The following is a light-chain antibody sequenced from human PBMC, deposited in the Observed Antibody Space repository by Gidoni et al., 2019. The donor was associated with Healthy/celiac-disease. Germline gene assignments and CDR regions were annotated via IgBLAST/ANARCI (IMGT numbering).Light chain of an antibody. V-gene: IGKV3-11*01. J-gene: IGKJ4*01. CDR3: QQRRN. Sequence: EIVLTQSPATLSLSPGERATLSCRASQSVSSYLAWYQQKPGQAPRLLIYDASNRATGIPARFSGSGSGTDFTLTISSREPEDFAVYYCQQRRNFGGGTKVEIK. CDR2: DAS. CDR1: QSVSSY.